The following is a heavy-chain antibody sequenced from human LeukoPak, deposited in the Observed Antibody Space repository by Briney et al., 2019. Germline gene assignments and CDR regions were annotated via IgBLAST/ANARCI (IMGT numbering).Heavy chain of an antibody. V-gene: IGHV3-53*01. Sequence: GGSLRLSCAASGFTVSSYSMSWVRHPPGRGLEWVSVLYTTNTAYYADSVKGRFTISRDNSKNTLYLQMNTLRAEDTAVYYCARGQARSFDYWGQGTLVTVSS. CDR1: GFTVSSYS. J-gene: IGHJ4*02. CDR3: ARGQARSFDY. CDR2: LYTTNTA.